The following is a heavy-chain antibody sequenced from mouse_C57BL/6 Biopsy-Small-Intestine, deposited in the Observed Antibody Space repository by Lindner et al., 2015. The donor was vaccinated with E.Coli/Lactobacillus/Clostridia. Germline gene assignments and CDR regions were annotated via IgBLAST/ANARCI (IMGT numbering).Heavy chain of an antibody. J-gene: IGHJ1*03. V-gene: IGHV1-9*01. D-gene: IGHD4-1*01. Sequence: VQLQESGPEPVKPGASVKISCKASGYAFTNYLIEWVKQRPGHGLEWIGEILPGSGSTNYNEKFKGKATFTADTSSNTAYMQLSSLTTEDSAIYYCARGNWDDWYFDVWGTGTTVTVSS. CDR2: ILPGSGST. CDR1: GYAFTNYL. CDR3: ARGNWDDWYFDV.